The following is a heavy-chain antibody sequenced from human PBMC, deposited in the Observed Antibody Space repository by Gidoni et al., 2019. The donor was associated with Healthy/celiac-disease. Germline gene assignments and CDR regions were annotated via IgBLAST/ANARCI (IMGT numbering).Heavy chain of an antibody. D-gene: IGHD3-22*01. CDR3: AKADYYDSSGYYGGDDY. V-gene: IGHV3-23*04. Sequence: EVQLVESGGGLVQPGGSLSLSCAASGFTFSRYAMIWCRQAPGKGLEWVSAISGSGGSTYYADSVKGRFTISRDNSKNTLYLQMNSLRAEDTAVYYCAKADYYDSSGYYGGDDYWGQGTLVTVSS. CDR2: ISGSGGST. J-gene: IGHJ4*02. CDR1: GFTFSRYA.